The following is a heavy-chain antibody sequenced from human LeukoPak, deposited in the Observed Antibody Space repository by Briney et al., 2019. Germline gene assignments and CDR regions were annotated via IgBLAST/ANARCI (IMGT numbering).Heavy chain of an antibody. D-gene: IGHD1-14*01. Sequence: GGSLRLSCAASGFTFSRYRMNWVRQAPGKGLEWVANIKQDGSEKYYVDSARGRFTVSRDNARNSLFLQMNSLRPEDTAVYYCATKPEAPLPANYWGPGTLVTVSS. CDR1: GFTFSRYR. CDR3: ATKPEAPLPANY. CDR2: IKQDGSEK. V-gene: IGHV3-7*01. J-gene: IGHJ4*02.